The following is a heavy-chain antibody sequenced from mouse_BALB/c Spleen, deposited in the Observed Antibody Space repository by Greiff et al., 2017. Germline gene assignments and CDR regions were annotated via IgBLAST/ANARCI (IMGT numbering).Heavy chain of an antibody. CDR3: ARLELPGYYFDY. J-gene: IGHJ2*01. CDR2: IYPGNVNT. D-gene: IGHD1-1*01. V-gene: IGHV1S56*01. CDR1: GYTFTSYY. Sequence: QVQLKESGPELVKPGASVRISCKASGYTFTSYYIHWVKQRPGQGLEWIGWIYPGNVNTKYNEKFKGKATLTADKSSSTAYMQLSSLTSEDSAVYFCARLELPGYYFDYWGQGTTLTVSS.